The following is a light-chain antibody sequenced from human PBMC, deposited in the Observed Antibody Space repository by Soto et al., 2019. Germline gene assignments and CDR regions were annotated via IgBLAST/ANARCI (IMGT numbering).Light chain of an antibody. CDR1: QSISSW. CDR2: KAS. CDR3: QQYNSYWRT. Sequence: DIQMTQSPSTLSASVGDRVTITCRASQSISSWLAWYQQKPGKAPKLLIYKASSLESGVPSRFSGSGSGTEFTLTISSLQPDDFATYHCQQYNSYWRTFGQGTKVEIK. J-gene: IGKJ1*01. V-gene: IGKV1-5*03.